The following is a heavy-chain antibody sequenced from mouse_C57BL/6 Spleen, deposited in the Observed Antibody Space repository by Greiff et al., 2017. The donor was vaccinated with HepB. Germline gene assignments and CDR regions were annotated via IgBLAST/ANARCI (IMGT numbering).Heavy chain of an antibody. CDR3: ANSYYSNYDYYAMDY. Sequence: QVQLQQSGPELVKPGASVKISCKASGYAFSSSWMNWVKQRPGKGLEWIGRIYPGDGDTNYNGKFKGKATLTADKSSSTAYMQLSSLTSEDSAVYFCANSYYSNYDYYAMDYWGQGTSVTVSS. D-gene: IGHD2-5*01. V-gene: IGHV1-82*01. J-gene: IGHJ4*01. CDR2: IYPGDGDT. CDR1: GYAFSSSW.